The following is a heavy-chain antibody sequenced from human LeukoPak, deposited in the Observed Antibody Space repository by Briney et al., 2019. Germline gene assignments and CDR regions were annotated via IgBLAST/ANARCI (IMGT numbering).Heavy chain of an antibody. CDR1: GGSFSGYY. CDR2: INHSGST. J-gene: IGHJ5*02. D-gene: IGHD3-10*01. CDR3: ARGKYYYGSGSSFDP. V-gene: IGHV4-34*01. Sequence: PSETLSLTCAVYGGSFSGYYWSWIGQPPGKGLEWIGEINHSGSTNYNPSLKSRVTISVDTSKNQFSLKLSSVTAADTAVYYCARGKYYYGSGSSFDPWGQGTLVTVSS.